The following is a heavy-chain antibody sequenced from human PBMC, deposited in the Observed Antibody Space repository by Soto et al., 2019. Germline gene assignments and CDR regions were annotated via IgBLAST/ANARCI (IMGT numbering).Heavy chain of an antibody. V-gene: IGHV1-8*02. J-gene: IGHJ6*03. D-gene: IGHD2-15*01. Sequence: ASVKVSCKASGYTFTGYYMHWVRQAPGQGLEWMGWINPNSGNTGYAQKFQGRVTMTRNTSISTAYMELSSLRSEDTAVYYCARGPAAGYCSGGSCYSSSYYYYYMDVWGKGTTVTVSS. CDR2: INPNSGNT. CDR1: GYTFTGYY. CDR3: ARGPAAGYCSGGSCYSSSYYYYYMDV.